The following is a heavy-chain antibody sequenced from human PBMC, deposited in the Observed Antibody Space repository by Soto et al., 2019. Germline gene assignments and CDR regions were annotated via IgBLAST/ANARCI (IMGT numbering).Heavy chain of an antibody. Sequence: SETLSLTCAVSGGSISSGGYSWSWIRQPPGKGLEWIGYIYHSGSTYYNPSLKSRVTISVDRSKNPFSLKLSSVTSADTAVYYCARSYYDILTGYYPNWFDPWGQGTLVTVSS. V-gene: IGHV4-30-2*01. CDR2: IYHSGST. D-gene: IGHD3-9*01. J-gene: IGHJ5*02. CDR1: GGSISSGGYS. CDR3: ARSYYDILTGYYPNWFDP.